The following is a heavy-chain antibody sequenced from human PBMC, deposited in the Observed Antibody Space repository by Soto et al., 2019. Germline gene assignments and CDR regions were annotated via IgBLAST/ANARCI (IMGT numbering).Heavy chain of an antibody. D-gene: IGHD2-2*01. CDR3: AKEGVVVPTLGWFDA. CDR2: ISASGDGT. J-gene: IGHJ5*02. CDR1: GFTFNTYA. V-gene: IGHV3-23*01. Sequence: EVQMLESGGGLVQPGGSLRLSCAASGFTFNTYAMSWVRQAPGKGLEWVSGISASGDGTYYADSVKGRSTVPRDNSRNTLYLQVSNLRAEDTAIYYCAKEGVVVPTLGWFDAWGQGTLVTVSS.